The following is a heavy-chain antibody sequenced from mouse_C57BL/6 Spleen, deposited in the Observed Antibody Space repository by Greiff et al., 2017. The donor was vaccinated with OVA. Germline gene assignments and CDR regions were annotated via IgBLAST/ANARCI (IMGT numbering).Heavy chain of an antibody. CDR3: ARSRTTVVDYYYAMDY. Sequence: EVQLQQSGAELVRPGSSVKMSCKTSGYTFTSYGINWVKQRPGQGLEWIGYISIGNGYTEYNEKFKGKATLTSDTSSSTAYMQLSSLTSEDSAIYFCARSRTTVVDYYYAMDYWGQGTSVTVSS. V-gene: IGHV1-58*01. CDR1: GYTFTSYG. CDR2: ISIGNGYT. J-gene: IGHJ4*01. D-gene: IGHD1-1*01.